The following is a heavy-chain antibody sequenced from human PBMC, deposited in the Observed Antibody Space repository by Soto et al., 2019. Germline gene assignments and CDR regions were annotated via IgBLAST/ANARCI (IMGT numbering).Heavy chain of an antibody. Sequence: ASVKVSCKASGYTFTSYGISLVRQAPVQVLELIVWIIAYNFNTNYSQKLQGRFTITTYTSTITSYMELMSLRSDDTAVYYCAREGCSGGGDYWGQGTMVTVSS. V-gene: IGHV1-18*01. D-gene: IGHD1-1*01. CDR2: IIAYNFNT. J-gene: IGHJ4*02. CDR3: AREGCSGGGDY. CDR1: GYTFTSYG.